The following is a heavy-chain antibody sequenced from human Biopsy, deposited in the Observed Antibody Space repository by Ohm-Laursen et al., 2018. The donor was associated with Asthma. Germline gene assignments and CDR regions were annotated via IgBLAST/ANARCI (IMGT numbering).Heavy chain of an antibody. V-gene: IGHV3-30*01. CDR1: GFSFSNFA. CDR2: ISKDASTQ. D-gene: IGHD1-1*01. CDR3: VRDGTDDAFDI. J-gene: IGHJ3*02. Sequence: SSLRLSCAVSGFSFSNFAIHWVRQAPGKGLEWVGVISKDASTQDYADSVKGRFTMARDNSKNTLDLQMNSLREEDTAVYYCVRDGTDDAFDIWGQGTVVSVSS.